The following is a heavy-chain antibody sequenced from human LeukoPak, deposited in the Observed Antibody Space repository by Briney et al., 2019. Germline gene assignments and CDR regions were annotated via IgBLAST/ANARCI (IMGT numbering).Heavy chain of an antibody. J-gene: IGHJ4*02. CDR2: ISWNSGSI. Sequence: GGSLRLSCAASGFTFDDYAMHWVRQAPGKGLEWVSGISWNSGSIGYADSVKGRFTISRDNAKNSLYLQMNSLRAEDTALYYCAKERGDYVAFDYWGQGTLVTVSS. V-gene: IGHV3-9*01. CDR1: GFTFDDYA. D-gene: IGHD4-17*01. CDR3: AKERGDYVAFDY.